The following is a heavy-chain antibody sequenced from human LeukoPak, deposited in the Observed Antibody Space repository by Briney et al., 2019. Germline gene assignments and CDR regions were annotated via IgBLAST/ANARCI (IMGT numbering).Heavy chain of an antibody. Sequence: ASVKVSCKASGYTFTGYYMHWVRQATGQGLEWMGWMNPNSGNTGYAQKFQGRVTMTRNTSISTAYMELSSLRSEDTAVYYCARGNPYYDFWSGYYQYYFDYWGQGTLVTVSS. CDR1: GYTFTGYY. CDR3: ARGNPYYDFWSGYYQYYFDY. CDR2: MNPNSGNT. V-gene: IGHV1-8*02. J-gene: IGHJ4*02. D-gene: IGHD3-3*01.